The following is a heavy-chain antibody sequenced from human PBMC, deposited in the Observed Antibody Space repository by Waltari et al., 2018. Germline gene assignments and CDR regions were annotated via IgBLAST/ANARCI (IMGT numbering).Heavy chain of an antibody. J-gene: IGHJ4*02. Sequence: QLNLVESGGGVGQPGMSLRLSSTASGFTFTHYAMHCVRQAPGTVLECGHGTSSDEGTNYYAYSVRGRVTVARYKSTTSLLLQMTSLTSEDAGVYVCARDRQGASASSPEITHWGQGTLVTVSS. V-gene: IGHV3-30*04. CDR1: GFTFTHYA. CDR2: TSSDEGTN. D-gene: IGHD3-10*01. CDR3: ARDRQGASASSPEITH.